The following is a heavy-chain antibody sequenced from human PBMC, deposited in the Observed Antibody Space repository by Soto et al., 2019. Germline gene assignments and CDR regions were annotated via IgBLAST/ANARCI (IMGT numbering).Heavy chain of an antibody. J-gene: IGHJ3*02. D-gene: IGHD6-13*01. CDR2: INWNGGST. V-gene: IGHV3-20*01. Sequence: GGSLRLSCAASGFTFDDYGMSWVRQAPGKGLEWVSGINWNGGSTGYADSVKGRFTISRDNAKNSLYLQMNSLRAEDTALYHCARERGGIAAAGTGPGAFDIWGQGTMVTVSS. CDR3: ARERGGIAAAGTGPGAFDI. CDR1: GFTFDDYG.